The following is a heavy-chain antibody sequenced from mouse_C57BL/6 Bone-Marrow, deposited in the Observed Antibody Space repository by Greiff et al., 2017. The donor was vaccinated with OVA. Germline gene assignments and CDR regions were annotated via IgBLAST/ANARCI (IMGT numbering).Heavy chain of an antibody. Sequence: EVHLVESGGGLVQPGGSLKLSCAASGFTFSDYYMYWVRQTPEKRLEWVAYISNGGGSTYYPDTVKGRFTISRDNAKNTLYLQMSRLKSEDTAMYYCARQGIYYGQYYFDYWGQGTTLTVSS. J-gene: IGHJ2*01. CDR3: ARQGIYYGQYYFDY. D-gene: IGHD2-1*01. V-gene: IGHV5-12*01. CDR2: ISNGGGST. CDR1: GFTFSDYY.